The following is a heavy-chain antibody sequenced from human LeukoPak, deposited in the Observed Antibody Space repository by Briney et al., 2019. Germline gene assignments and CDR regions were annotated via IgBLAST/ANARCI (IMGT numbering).Heavy chain of an antibody. D-gene: IGHD3-22*01. V-gene: IGHV3-33*01. CDR2: IWHDGNNK. Sequence: GGSLRLSCATSGFAFSTQGMHWVRQAPSKGLEWVAAIWHDGNNKYYVDSVKGRFTISRDNSKNTVYLQMNSLRVEDTAVYYCARDSGDSSGYYPGYWGQGTLVTVSS. CDR3: ARDSGDSSGYYPGY. J-gene: IGHJ4*02. CDR1: GFAFSTQG.